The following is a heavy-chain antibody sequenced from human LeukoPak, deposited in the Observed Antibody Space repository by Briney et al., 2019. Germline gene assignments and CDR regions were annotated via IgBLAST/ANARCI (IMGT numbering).Heavy chain of an antibody. Sequence: VASVKVSCKASGYTFTGYYMHWVRQAPGQGLEWMGWINPNSGGTNYAQKFQGRVTMTRDTSISTAYMELSRLRSDDTAVYYCARGPQNPFKIAVSPIWYSQHWGQGTLVTVSS. V-gene: IGHV1-2*02. CDR3: ARGPQNPFKIAVSPIWYSQH. J-gene: IGHJ1*01. CDR2: INPNSGGT. D-gene: IGHD6-19*01. CDR1: GYTFTGYY.